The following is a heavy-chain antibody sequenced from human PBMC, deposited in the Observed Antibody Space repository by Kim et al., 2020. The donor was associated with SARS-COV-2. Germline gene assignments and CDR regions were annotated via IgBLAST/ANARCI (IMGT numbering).Heavy chain of an antibody. V-gene: IGHV3-15*01. CDR1: RFAFSNSW. D-gene: IGHD6-19*01. CDR2: ITRKKDGETT. J-gene: IGHJ4*02. Sequence: GGSLRLSCVASRFAFSNSWMTWFRQAPGKGLEWVGRITRKKDGETTDYAAPVKGRFTISRDESKNTLYLQMNSLKSEDTAVYYCATGLQYISWGQGTRVTVSS. CDR3: ATGLQYIS.